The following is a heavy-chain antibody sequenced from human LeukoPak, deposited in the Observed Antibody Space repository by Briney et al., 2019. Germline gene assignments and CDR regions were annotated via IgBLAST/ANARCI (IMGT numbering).Heavy chain of an antibody. Sequence: QPGGSLRLSCAASGFTFSSYWMSWVRQAPGKGLERVANIKQDGSEKYYVDSVKGRFTISRDNAKDSLYLQMNSLRAEDTAVYYCARDLYYGDYYFDYWGQGTLVTVSS. V-gene: IGHV3-7*01. CDR1: GFTFSSYW. J-gene: IGHJ4*02. CDR2: IKQDGSEK. D-gene: IGHD4-17*01. CDR3: ARDLYYGDYYFDY.